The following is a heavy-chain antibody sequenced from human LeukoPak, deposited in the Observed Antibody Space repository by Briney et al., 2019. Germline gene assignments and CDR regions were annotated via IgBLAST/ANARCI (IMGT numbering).Heavy chain of an antibody. CDR3: ARRGFRSVDY. CDR1: GFTFSSYS. J-gene: IGHJ4*02. V-gene: IGHV3-48*02. CDR2: ISSSSSTI. Sequence: GGSLRLSCAASGFTFSSYSMNWVRQAPGKGLEWVSYISSSSSTIYYADSVKGRFTISRDNAKISLHLQMNSLRDEDTAVYYCARRGFRSVDYWGQGTPVTVSS. D-gene: IGHD1-26*01.